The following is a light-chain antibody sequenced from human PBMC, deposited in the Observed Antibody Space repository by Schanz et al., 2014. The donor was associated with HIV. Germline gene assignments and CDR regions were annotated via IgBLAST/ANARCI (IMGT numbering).Light chain of an antibody. V-gene: IGLV2-8*01. CDR3: QSHDSRLSAWV. J-gene: IGLJ3*02. Sequence: QSALTQPPSASGSPGQSVTISCTGTSSDVGGYKYVSWYQQHPGKAPKLMIYEVNQRPSGVPDRFSGSKSGNTASLTVSGLQAEDEADYYCQSHDSRLSAWVFGGGTKLTVL. CDR2: EVN. CDR1: SSDVGGYKY.